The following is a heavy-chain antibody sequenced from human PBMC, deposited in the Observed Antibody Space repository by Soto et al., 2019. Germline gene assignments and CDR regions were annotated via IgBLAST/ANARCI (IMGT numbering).Heavy chain of an antibody. J-gene: IGHJ6*01. D-gene: IGHD5-18*01. CDR3: ATGGHNDGYNFYHGMDV. Sequence: QVQVVQSGAEVKKPGSSVKVSCKVSGGIFTNNAISWVRQAPGQGLEWLGGVIPLFDTAYYAQIFRGRLRISADGATTTAYMELSGLTSADTAVYFCATGGHNDGYNFYHGMDVXXXXTXVTVXA. V-gene: IGHV1-69*01. CDR2: VIPLFDTA. CDR1: GGIFTNNA.